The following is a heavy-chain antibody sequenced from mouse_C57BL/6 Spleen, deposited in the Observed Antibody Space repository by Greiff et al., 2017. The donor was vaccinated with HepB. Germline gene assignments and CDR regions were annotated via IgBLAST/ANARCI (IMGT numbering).Heavy chain of an antibody. J-gene: IGHJ1*03. Sequence: VQLQQPGAELVMPGASVKLSCKASGYTFTSYWMHWVKQRPGQGLEWIGEIDPSDSYTNYNQKFKGKSTLTVDKSSSPAYMQLSSLTSEDSAVYYCARVTTVVATDWYFDVWGTGTTVTVSS. V-gene: IGHV1-69*01. CDR1: GYTFTSYW. CDR2: IDPSDSYT. D-gene: IGHD1-1*01. CDR3: ARVTTVVATDWYFDV.